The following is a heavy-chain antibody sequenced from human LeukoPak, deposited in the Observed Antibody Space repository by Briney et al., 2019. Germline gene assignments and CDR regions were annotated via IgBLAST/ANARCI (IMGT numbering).Heavy chain of an antibody. CDR1: GFTFNNYA. CDR3: AKGIEYNNSWTFDY. V-gene: IGHV3-23*01. Sequence: PGGSLRLSCAASGFTFNNYAMNWVRQAPGKGLEWVPAISNTGRSTYYADSVKGRFTISRDNSKNTVFLQINSLRAEDTAVYYCAKGIEYNNSWTFDYWGQGTLVTVSS. J-gene: IGHJ4*02. D-gene: IGHD2/OR15-2a*01. CDR2: ISNTGRST.